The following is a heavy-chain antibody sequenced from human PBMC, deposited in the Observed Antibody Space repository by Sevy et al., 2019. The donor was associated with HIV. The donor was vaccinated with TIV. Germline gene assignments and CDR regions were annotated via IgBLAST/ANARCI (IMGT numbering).Heavy chain of an antibody. D-gene: IGHD3-22*01. J-gene: IGHJ4*02. CDR3: AATKDYYESSGEPFAY. CDR2: FDPEDAET. V-gene: IGHV1-24*01. Sequence: ASVKVSCKVSGSTLSQMAMHWVRQAPGKGLEWMATFDPEDAETIYTQKLQGRVTMTEDTSRDTAYMELSNLRSEDTAVYYCAATKDYYESSGEPFAYWGQGTLVTVSS. CDR1: GSTLSQMA.